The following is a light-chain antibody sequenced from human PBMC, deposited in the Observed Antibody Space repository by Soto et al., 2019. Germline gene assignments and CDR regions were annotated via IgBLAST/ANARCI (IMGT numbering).Light chain of an antibody. J-gene: IGKJ2*01. CDR2: GAS. CDR3: QQYGTSPYT. CDR1: QSAYRDS. Sequence: EVVLTQSPGRLSFSPGDRAPLFCRASQSAYRDSLAWYQQKPGQAPRLLIYGASSRATGIPVRFSGSGSGTAFILTISSLEPEDFAGYSCQQYGTSPYTFGQGTKVESK. V-gene: IGKV3-20*01.